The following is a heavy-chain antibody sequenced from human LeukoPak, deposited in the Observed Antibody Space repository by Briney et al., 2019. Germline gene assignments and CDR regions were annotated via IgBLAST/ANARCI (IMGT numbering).Heavy chain of an antibody. CDR2: ISSSGSTI. CDR1: GFTFDDHG. D-gene: IGHD3-10*02. J-gene: IGHJ6*04. CDR3: AELGITMIGGV. Sequence: GGSLRLSCAASGFTFDDHGMSWVRQAPGKGLEWVSYISSSGSTIYYADSVKGRFTISRDNAKNSLYLQMNSLRAEDTAVYYCAELGITMIGGVWGKGTTVTISS. V-gene: IGHV3-48*03.